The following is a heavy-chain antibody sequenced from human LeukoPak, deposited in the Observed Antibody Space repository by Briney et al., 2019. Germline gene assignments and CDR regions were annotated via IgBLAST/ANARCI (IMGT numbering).Heavy chain of an antibody. CDR2: IYYSGST. CDR3: ARLRYNSGWYTTLYGMDV. J-gene: IGHJ6*02. CDR1: GGSISSYY. Sequence: SETLFLTCTVSGGSISSYYWSWIRQPPGKGLEWIGYIYYSGSTNYNPSLKSRVTISVDTSKNQFSLKLSSVTAADTAVYYCARLRYNSGWYTTLYGMDVWGQGTTVTVSS. D-gene: IGHD6-19*01. V-gene: IGHV4-59*08.